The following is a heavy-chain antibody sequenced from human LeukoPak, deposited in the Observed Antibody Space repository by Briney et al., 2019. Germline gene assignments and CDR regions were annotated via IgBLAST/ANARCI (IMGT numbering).Heavy chain of an antibody. D-gene: IGHD6-19*01. CDR3: AKQWLVGI. Sequence: GGSLRLSCAASGFSFRDHAMNWVRQAPGQGLEWVSSLSETGETTDYADSVKGRFTISRDNSNKILYLQMNSLRADATAVYYYAKQWLVGIWGQGTLVTVSS. CDR1: GFSFRDHA. CDR2: LSETGETT. V-gene: IGHV3-23*01. J-gene: IGHJ4*02.